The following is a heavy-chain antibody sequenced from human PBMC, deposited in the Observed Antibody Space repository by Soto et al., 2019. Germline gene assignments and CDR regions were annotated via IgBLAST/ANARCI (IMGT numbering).Heavy chain of an antibody. CDR2: INPRGGGT. CDR1: GYIFTDHY. CDR3: GRDSGDYYDESNRPDNAFDK. V-gene: IGHV1-46*03. D-gene: IGHD3-22*01. Sequence: QVQLVQSGAEVRKPGSSVKVSCKTSGYIFTDHYIQWVRQAPGQGLEWMGMINPRGGGTTYTARFQGRVAMTRDTSTSTVYRELSSLTPEDTAVYYCGRDSGDYYDESNRPDNAFDKLGQGTLVTVSS. J-gene: IGHJ3*02.